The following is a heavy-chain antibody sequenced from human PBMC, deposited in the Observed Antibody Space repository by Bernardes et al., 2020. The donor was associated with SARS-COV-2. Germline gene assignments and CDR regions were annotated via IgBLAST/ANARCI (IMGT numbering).Heavy chain of an antibody. CDR3: ARAQGQITIFGVVIEYFDY. Sequence: SETLSLTCTVSGGSISSGGYNWSWIRQHPGKGLEWIGYIYYSGSTYYNPSLKSRVTISVDTSKNQFSLKLSSVTAADTAVYYCARAQGQITIFGVVIEYFDYWGQGTLVTVSS. CDR2: IYYSGST. D-gene: IGHD3-3*01. CDR1: GGSISSGGYN. J-gene: IGHJ4*02. V-gene: IGHV4-31*03.